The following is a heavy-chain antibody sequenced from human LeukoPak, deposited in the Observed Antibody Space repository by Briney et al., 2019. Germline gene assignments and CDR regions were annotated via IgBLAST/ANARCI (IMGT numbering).Heavy chain of an antibody. CDR2: ISPNSGGT. D-gene: IGHD5-12*01. CDR1: GYIFSAYH. J-gene: IGHJ4*02. Sequence: AASVKVSCKSSGYIFSAYHMHWVRQAPGQGLEWMGWISPNSGGTRYAQKFQGRVTMTRDTSTSTAYMEISRLRSDDTAVYYCARGAGYSGYDLDYWGQGTLVTISS. V-gene: IGHV1-2*02. CDR3: ARGAGYSGYDLDY.